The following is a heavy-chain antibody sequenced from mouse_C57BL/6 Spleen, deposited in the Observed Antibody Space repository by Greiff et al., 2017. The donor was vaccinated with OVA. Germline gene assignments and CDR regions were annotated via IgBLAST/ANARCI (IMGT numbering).Heavy chain of an antibody. CDR2: ISSGSSTI. CDR1: GFTFSDYG. CDR3: ARDYGSSHVYAMDY. V-gene: IGHV5-17*01. D-gene: IGHD1-1*01. J-gene: IGHJ4*01. Sequence: DVKLVESGGGLVKPGGSLKLSCAASGFTFSDYGMHWVRQAPEKGLEWVAYISSGSSTIYYADTVKGRFTISRDNAKNTLFLQMTSLRSEDTAMYYCARDYGSSHVYAMDYWGQGTSVTVSS.